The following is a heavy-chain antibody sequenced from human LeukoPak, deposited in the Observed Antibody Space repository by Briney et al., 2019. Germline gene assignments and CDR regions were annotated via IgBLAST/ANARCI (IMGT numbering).Heavy chain of an antibody. Sequence: SETLSLTCTVSGGSISSGPYYWIWIRQHPGTGLEWIGYITYSGNTYYYPALNSRVTVSLDTSKTQFSLRLSSVTAADTAVYYCARIAYDALDSYYYGMDVWGQGTTVTVSS. D-gene: IGHD3-3*01. V-gene: IGHV4-31*03. CDR3: ARIAYDALDSYYYGMDV. J-gene: IGHJ6*02. CDR1: GGSISSGPYY. CDR2: ITYSGNT.